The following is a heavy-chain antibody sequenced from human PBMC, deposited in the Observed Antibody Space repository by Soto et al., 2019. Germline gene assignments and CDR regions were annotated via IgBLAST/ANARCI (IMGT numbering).Heavy chain of an antibody. J-gene: IGHJ6*02. Sequence: QVQLVESGGGVVQPGRSLRLSCAASGFTFSSYAMHWVRQAPGKGLEWVAVISYDGSYKYYAGCVKGRFTISRDNSKNTLYLQMNSLRAEDTAVYYCARAPYYYYGMDVWGQGTTVTASS. CDR1: GFTFSSYA. CDR3: ARAPYYYYGMDV. V-gene: IGHV3-30-3*01. CDR2: ISYDGSYK.